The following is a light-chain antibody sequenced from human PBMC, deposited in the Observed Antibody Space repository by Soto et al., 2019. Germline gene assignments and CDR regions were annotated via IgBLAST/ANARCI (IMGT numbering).Light chain of an antibody. Sequence: DVVMTQSPLSLPVTLGQPASISCRSSQSLVYSDGNTYLNWFQRRPCQSPRRLIYKGSNRDSGVPDSFRGRESDTDFTLKISRVEAEDVGIYYCMQGTHWPPTFGQGTKVEIK. CDR2: KGS. CDR3: MQGTHWPPT. J-gene: IGKJ1*01. CDR1: QSLVYSDGNTY. V-gene: IGKV2-30*01.